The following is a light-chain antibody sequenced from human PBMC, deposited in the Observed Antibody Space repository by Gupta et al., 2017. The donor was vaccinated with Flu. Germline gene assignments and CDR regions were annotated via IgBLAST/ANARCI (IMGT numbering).Light chain of an antibody. Sequence: TLSLSLGERATLSCRASESISSTYIAWYLQKPGQASRLLIQGASSRATGIPDRFSGSGSGTDFTLTIRSREPEDVAIYYCQEYGHSAPGTFGHGTKVDLK. J-gene: IGKJ3*01. V-gene: IGKV3-20*01. CDR1: ESISSTY. CDR2: GAS. CDR3: QEYGHSAPGT.